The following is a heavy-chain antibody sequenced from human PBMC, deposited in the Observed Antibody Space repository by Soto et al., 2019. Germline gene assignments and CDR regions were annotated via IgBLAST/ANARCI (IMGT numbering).Heavy chain of an antibody. CDR2: IVVGSGNT. CDR3: ARDSVPGLGPYSGYDWAPYYFDY. J-gene: IGHJ4*02. D-gene: IGHD5-12*01. Sequence: SVKVSCKASGFTFTSSAVQWVRQARGQRLEWIGWIVVGSGNTNYAQKFQERVTITRDMSTSTAYMELSSLRSEDTAVYYCARDSVPGLGPYSGYDWAPYYFDYWGQGTLVTVSS. V-gene: IGHV1-58*01. CDR1: GFTFTSSA.